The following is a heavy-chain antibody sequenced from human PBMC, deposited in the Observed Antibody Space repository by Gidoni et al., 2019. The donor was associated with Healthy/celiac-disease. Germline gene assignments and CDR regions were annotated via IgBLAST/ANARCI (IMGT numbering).Heavy chain of an antibody. Sequence: EVQLVESGGGLVKPGGSLRLSCAASGFTFSSYSMHWVRQAPGKGLEWVSSISSSSSYIYYADSVKGRFTISRDNAKNSLYLQMNSLRAEDTAVYYCARDYGYSGSYKGRPGDYFDYWGQGTLVTVSS. CDR1: GFTFSSYS. D-gene: IGHD1-26*01. J-gene: IGHJ4*02. V-gene: IGHV3-21*01. CDR2: ISSSSSYI. CDR3: ARDYGYSGSYKGRPGDYFDY.